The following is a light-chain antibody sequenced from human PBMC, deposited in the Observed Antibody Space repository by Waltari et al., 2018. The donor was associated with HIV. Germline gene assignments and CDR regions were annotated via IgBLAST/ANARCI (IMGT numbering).Light chain of an antibody. CDR3: QQTYRTPQT. Sequence: DIQMTQSPSSLSASVGDRVTITCRASQSVSNSLNWYQQKPGKAPKLLIYAASSLQNEVPSRFSGSGSGTDFTLTVNSLQPEDVATYYCQQTYRTPQTFGQGTRLENK. V-gene: IGKV1-39*01. CDR1: QSVSNS. J-gene: IGKJ5*01. CDR2: AAS.